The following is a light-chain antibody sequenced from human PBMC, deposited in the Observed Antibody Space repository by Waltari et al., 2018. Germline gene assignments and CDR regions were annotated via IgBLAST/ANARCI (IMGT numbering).Light chain of an antibody. CDR3: CSFAGYGIYV. CDR1: NSTVDTLHL. CDR2: EIS. J-gene: IGLJ1*01. Sequence: QSALTQPASLSGSPGQSITLSCTAVNSTVDTLHLVSCYQHHPGRNPRLLIYEISQRPSGISNRFSGSKSGNTASLTISGLQPEDEADYFCCSFAGYGIYVFGSGTQVSVL. V-gene: IGLV2-23*02.